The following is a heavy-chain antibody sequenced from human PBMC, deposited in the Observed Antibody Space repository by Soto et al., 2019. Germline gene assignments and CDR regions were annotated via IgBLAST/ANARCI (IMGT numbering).Heavy chain of an antibody. J-gene: IGHJ4*02. CDR2: IKQDGSEK. CDR1: GFTFSSYW. V-gene: IGHV3-7*01. D-gene: IGHD1-20*01. Sequence: PGGSLRLSCAASGFTFSSYWMSWVRQAPGKGLEWVANIKQDGSEKKYVDSVKGRFTISRDNAKNSLYLQMNSLRAEDTAVYYCARDNWNDVRSIDYWGQGTQVTVSS. CDR3: ARDNWNDVRSIDY.